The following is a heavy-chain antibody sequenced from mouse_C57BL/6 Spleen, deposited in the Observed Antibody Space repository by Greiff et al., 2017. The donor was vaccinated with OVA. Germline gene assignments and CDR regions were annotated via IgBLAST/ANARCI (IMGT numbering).Heavy chain of an antibody. J-gene: IGHJ2*01. CDR2: FHPYNDDT. D-gene: IGHD1-1*01. Sequence: QVQLPLSGAELVKPGASVKMSCKASGYTFTTYPIEWMKQNHGKSLEWIGNFHPYNDDTKYNEKFKGKATLTVEKSSSTVYLELSRLTSDDSAFYYCARGVDYYGSILWHFDYWGQGTPLTFTS. CDR1: GYTFTTYP. V-gene: IGHV1-47*01. CDR3: ARGVDYYGSILWHFDY.